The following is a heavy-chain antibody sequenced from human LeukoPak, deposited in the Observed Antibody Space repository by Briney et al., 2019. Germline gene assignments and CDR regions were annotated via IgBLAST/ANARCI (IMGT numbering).Heavy chain of an antibody. CDR3: ATHRRPYLPDLPIAFNI. J-gene: IGHJ3*02. CDR2: ISATGGTI. Sequence: GGSLRLSYAASGFTFSSNGMNWVRQAPGKGLEWVSYISATGGTIYYADSVKGRFTISRDNAKNSLYLQMNSLRAEDTAVYYCATHRRPYLPDLPIAFNIWAKGQWSPS. D-gene: IGHD1-14*01. V-gene: IGHV3-48*04. CDR1: GFTFSSNG.